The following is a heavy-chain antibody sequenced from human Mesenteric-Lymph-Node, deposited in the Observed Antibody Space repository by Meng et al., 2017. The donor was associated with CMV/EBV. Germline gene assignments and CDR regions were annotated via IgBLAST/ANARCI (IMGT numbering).Heavy chain of an antibody. CDR1: GDTFTGYY. J-gene: IGHJ5*01. D-gene: IGHD3-16*01. CDR2: INPNSDDT. V-gene: IGHV1-2*02. Sequence: ASVKVSCKASGDTFTGYYLHWVRQAPGQGVEWMGRINPNSDDTNYAQKFQGRVTMTRDTSISTAYMELNRLTSDDTAVYFCARHSYDGVAWYAYRWIDSWGQGTLVTVSS. CDR3: ARHSYDGVAWYAYRWIDS.